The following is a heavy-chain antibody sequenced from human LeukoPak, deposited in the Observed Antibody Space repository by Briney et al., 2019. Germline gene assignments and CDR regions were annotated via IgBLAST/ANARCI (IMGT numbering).Heavy chain of an antibody. CDR2: ISSSSSTI. CDR1: GFTFSSYS. CDR3: ARVVLPFAYYYDSSGYSGAFDI. D-gene: IGHD3-22*01. V-gene: IGHV3-48*02. Sequence: PGGSLRLPCAASGFTFSSYSMNWVRQAPGKGLEWVSYISSSSSTIYYADSVKGRFTISRDNAKNSLYLQMNSLRDEDTAVYYCARVVLPFAYYYDSSGYSGAFDIWGQGTMVTVSS. J-gene: IGHJ3*02.